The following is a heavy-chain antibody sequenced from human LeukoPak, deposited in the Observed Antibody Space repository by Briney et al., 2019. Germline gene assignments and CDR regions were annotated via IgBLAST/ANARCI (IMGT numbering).Heavy chain of an antibody. J-gene: IGHJ5*01. CDR1: GDSVSTNSAT. CDR2: TYYRSKWYN. D-gene: IGHD1-26*01. CDR3: ARLVGASWFDS. V-gene: IGHV6-1*01. Sequence: SQPLSLTCAISGDSVSTNSATWTWLRQSPSRGLEWLGRTYYRSKWYNDYAVSMKSRITINPDTSKNQFSLQLNSVTPEDTAVYYCARLVGASWFDSWGQGTLVTVSS.